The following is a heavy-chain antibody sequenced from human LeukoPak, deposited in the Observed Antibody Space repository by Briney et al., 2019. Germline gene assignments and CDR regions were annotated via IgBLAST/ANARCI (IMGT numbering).Heavy chain of an antibody. J-gene: IGHJ4*02. CDR3: AGLANYYYDSSGYIDY. Sequence: SETLSLTCTVSGDSINNNNYYWGWIRQPPGKGLEWIGNIYYNGRTYYSPSLKSRGTISVDTSNNQFSLKLSSVTAADTAVYYCAGLANYYYDSSGYIDYWGQGTLVTVSS. CDR2: IYYNGRT. V-gene: IGHV4-39*07. D-gene: IGHD3-22*01. CDR1: GDSINNNNYY.